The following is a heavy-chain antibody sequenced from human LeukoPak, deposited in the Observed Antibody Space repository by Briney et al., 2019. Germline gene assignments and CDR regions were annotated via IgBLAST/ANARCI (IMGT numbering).Heavy chain of an antibody. J-gene: IGHJ3*02. CDR2: IYYSGST. D-gene: IGHD3-22*01. CDR1: GGSISSYY. CDR3: ARELRPYYYDSSGYSDAFDI. V-gene: IGHV4-59*01. Sequence: PSETLSLTCTVSGGSISSYYWSWIRQPPGKGLEWIGYIYYSGSTNYNPSLKSRVTMSVDTSKNQFSLKLSSVTAADTAVYYCARELRPYYYDSSGYSDAFDIWGQGTMVTVSS.